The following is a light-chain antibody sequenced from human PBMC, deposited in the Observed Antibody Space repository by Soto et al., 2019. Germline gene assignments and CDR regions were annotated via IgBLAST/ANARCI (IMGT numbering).Light chain of an antibody. CDR2: RAS. Sequence: IVMTQAPASLASSPGETVTLACRASQSLSGKLAWYQQKPGQAPRLLIFRASTRAPGVPASFSGRGSGTEFTLTISGLQSEDFATYYCQQYNSYYTWTFGQGTKVDIK. CDR3: QQYNSYYTWT. V-gene: IGKV3-15*01. J-gene: IGKJ1*01. CDR1: QSLSGK.